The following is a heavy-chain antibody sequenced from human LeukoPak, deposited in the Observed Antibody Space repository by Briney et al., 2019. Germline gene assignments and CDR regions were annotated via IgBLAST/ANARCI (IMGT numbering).Heavy chain of an antibody. CDR3: ARDPRPVVPAANYYYMDV. D-gene: IGHD2-2*01. Sequence: PSETLSLTCAVYGGSFSGYYWSWIRQPPGKGLEWIGEINHSGSTNYNPSLKSRVTISVDTSKNQFSLKLSSVTAADTAVYYCARDPRPVVPAANYYYMDVWGKGTTVTVSS. CDR1: GGSFSGYY. CDR2: INHSGST. J-gene: IGHJ6*03. V-gene: IGHV4-34*01.